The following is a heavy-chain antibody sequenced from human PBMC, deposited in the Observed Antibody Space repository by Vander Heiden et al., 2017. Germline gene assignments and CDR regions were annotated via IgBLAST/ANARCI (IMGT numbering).Heavy chain of an antibody. CDR3: ARDKGGGESGYFDL. V-gene: IGHV3-30*03. J-gene: IGHJ2*01. D-gene: IGHD2-21*01. CDR1: GITFRNYG. Sequence: QAQLVESGGDGVQPGRSLRLPCAASGITFRNYGIHWGRQAAGKGLEWVSVISNDGRDKLYGDSVRGRSTISRDNSRNKVFLQVNTLSAEDTAVYYCARDKGGGESGYFDLWGRGTLVTVSS. CDR2: ISNDGRDK.